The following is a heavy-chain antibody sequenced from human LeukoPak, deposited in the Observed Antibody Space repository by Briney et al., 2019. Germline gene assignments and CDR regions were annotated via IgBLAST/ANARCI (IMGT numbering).Heavy chain of an antibody. CDR3: ARSACSTSCPFDY. Sequence: SETLSLTCTVSGGSISSSSYYWGWIRQPPGKGLEWIGYIYYSGSTNYNPSLKSRVTISVDTSKNQFSLKLSSVTAADTAVYYCARSACSTSCPFDYWGQGTLVTVSS. CDR2: IYYSGST. V-gene: IGHV4-61*05. D-gene: IGHD2-2*01. J-gene: IGHJ4*02. CDR1: GGSISSSSYY.